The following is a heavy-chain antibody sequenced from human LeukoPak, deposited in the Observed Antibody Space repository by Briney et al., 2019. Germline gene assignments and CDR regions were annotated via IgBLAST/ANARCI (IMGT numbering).Heavy chain of an antibody. CDR2: VYNSGTT. CDR3: ASDGGRSNLAVL. V-gene: IGHV4-4*07. J-gene: IGHJ4*02. Sequence: ASETLSLTCTVSGGSIGRYYWSWMRQFAGNGLEWIGRVYNSGTTHYNPSLKSRVTISVDTSKNQISLKLTSVTAAGTAVYYCASDGGRSNLAVLWGQGTLVTVSS. CDR1: GGSIGRYY. D-gene: IGHD6-19*01.